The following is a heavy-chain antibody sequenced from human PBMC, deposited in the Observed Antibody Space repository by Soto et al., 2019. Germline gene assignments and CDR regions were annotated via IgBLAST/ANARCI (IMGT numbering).Heavy chain of an antibody. CDR1: GDTIGSYY. V-gene: IGHV4-59*01. J-gene: IGHJ4*02. D-gene: IGHD2-2*02. CDR2: IYFTGST. Sequence: WETLCLTCSVSGDTIGSYYWSWIRHPPGKGLEWIGYIYFTGSTNYNPSLKSRVTISVDTSKNQFSLKLSSVTAADTAVYYCARGSCSSASCYTGDYWGQGTLVTVS. CDR3: ARGSCSSASCYTGDY.